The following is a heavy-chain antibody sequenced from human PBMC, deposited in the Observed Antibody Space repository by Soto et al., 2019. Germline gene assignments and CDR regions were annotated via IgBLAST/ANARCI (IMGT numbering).Heavy chain of an antibody. CDR1: GVAFSFYS. CDR3: ARDRGGSGDGYKLYYYLYAMDV. V-gene: IGHV3-23*01. J-gene: IGHJ6*02. Sequence: EVALLESGGGLVQPGGSLRLSCEVSGVAFSFYSMSWVRQAPGKGLEWVASISGNGATTYYAASGKGRFTFSRDNSKNTLYLQMNSLRAEETAVYYCARDRGGSGDGYKLYYYLYAMDVWGQGTTVTVSS. CDR2: ISGNGATT. D-gene: IGHD5-12*01.